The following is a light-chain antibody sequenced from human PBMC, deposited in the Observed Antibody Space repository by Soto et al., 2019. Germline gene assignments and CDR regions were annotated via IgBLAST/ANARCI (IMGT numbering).Light chain of an antibody. CDR2: DVT. CDR3: RSYPISTTVYV. V-gene: IGLV2-14*01. Sequence: QSALTQPASVSGSPGQSITISCSGSSSDIGAYNFVSWYQQHPGKAPKLIIYDVTNRPSGVSPRFSGSKSGNSASLTISGLQAEDEADYYCRSYPISTTVYVFGTGTKVTVL. J-gene: IGLJ1*01. CDR1: SSDIGAYNF.